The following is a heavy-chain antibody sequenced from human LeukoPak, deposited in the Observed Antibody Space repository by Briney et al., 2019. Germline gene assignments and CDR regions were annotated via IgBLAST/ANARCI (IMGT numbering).Heavy chain of an antibody. CDR2: IYNNGNT. D-gene: IGHD3-3*01. Sequence: SQTLSLTCAVSGGSTSNDDFYYSWIRQPPGKGLEWIGYIYNNGNTHYNPSLRSRLTISLDTSRNHFSLTVSSVTAADTAVYYCASRRRITIFGVVSTHDAFDIWGQGTMVTVSS. CDR1: GGSTSNDDFY. J-gene: IGHJ3*02. V-gene: IGHV4-30-4*01. CDR3: ASRRRITIFGVVSTHDAFDI.